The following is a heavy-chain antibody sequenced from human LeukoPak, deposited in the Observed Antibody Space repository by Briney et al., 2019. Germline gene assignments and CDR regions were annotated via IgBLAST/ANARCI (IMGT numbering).Heavy chain of an antibody. V-gene: IGHV4-4*07. J-gene: IGHJ4*02. CDR1: GGSISSYY. CDR2: IYTSGST. D-gene: IGHD3-9*01. Sequence: TSDTLSLTCTVSGGSISSYYWSWIRQPAGKGLEWIGRIYTSGSTNYNPSLKSRVTMSVDTSKNQFSLKLSSVTAADTAVYYCARESYDILTGYYNLDYWGQGTLVTVSS. CDR3: ARESYDILTGYYNLDY.